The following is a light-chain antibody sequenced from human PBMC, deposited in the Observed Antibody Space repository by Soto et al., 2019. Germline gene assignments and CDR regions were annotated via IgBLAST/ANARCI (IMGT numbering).Light chain of an antibody. CDR1: QSVSSSY. V-gene: IGKV3-20*01. CDR3: RQYGSSTRYT. J-gene: IGKJ2*01. CDR2: GAS. Sequence: EVVLTQSPGTLSLSPGERATLSCRASQSVSSSYLAWYQQKPGQAPRLLIYGASSRATGIPDRFSGSGSGTDFTLTISRLEPEDFAVYYCRQYGSSTRYTFGQGTKVEIK.